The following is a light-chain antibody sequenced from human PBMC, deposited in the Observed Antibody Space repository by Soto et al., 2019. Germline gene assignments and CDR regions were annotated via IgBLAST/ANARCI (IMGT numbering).Light chain of an antibody. CDR1: RSISSW. Sequence: DIQMTQSPSTLSTSVGDRVTVTCRASRSISSWLAWYQQKPGKAPKLLIYDASSLESGVPSRFSGSGSGTEFTLTISSLQPDDFATYYXQQYNXYSPTFXGGTKVDIK. J-gene: IGKJ4*01. CDR2: DAS. V-gene: IGKV1-5*01. CDR3: QQYNXYSPT.